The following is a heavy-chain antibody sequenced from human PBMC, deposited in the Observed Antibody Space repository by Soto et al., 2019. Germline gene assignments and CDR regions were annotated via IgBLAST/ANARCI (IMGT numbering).Heavy chain of an antibody. Sequence: QVQLVQSGAEVKKPGASVKVSCKASGYTFTSYGISWVRQAPGQGLEWKGWISAYNGNTNYAQKLQGRVTMTTDASTTTAYVGRRSLRSDDMAVYFCARARAQKGGYGMDVWGRGTTVTVSS. D-gene: IGHD3-16*01. CDR2: ISAYNGNT. CDR1: GYTFTSYG. V-gene: IGHV1-18*03. CDR3: ARARAQKGGYGMDV. J-gene: IGHJ6*02.